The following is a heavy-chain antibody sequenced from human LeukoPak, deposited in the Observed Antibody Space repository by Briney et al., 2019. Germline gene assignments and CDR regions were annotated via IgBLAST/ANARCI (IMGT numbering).Heavy chain of an antibody. CDR2: ISSDGSNK. Sequence: PGRSLRLSCAASGFSFSSCGMHWVRQAPGKGLEWVAVISSDGSNKYYADSVKGRFTISRDNSKNTLYLQMNSLRAEDTAVYYCAREGRNWFDPWGQGTLVTVSS. J-gene: IGHJ5*02. CDR1: GFSFSSCG. CDR3: AREGRNWFDP. V-gene: IGHV3-30*03.